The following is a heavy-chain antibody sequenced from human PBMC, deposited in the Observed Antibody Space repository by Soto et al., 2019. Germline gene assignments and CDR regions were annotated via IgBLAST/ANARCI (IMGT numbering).Heavy chain of an antibody. J-gene: IGHJ4*02. CDR1: GGSISSGGYY. Sequence: SETLSLTCTVSGGSISSGGYYWSWIRQHPGKGLEWIGYIYYSGSTYYNPSLKSRVTISVDTSKNQFSLKLSSVTAADTAVYYCARVSLIGAAAGNFDYWGQGTLVTVSS. V-gene: IGHV4-31*03. CDR2: IYYSGST. D-gene: IGHD6-13*01. CDR3: ARVSLIGAAAGNFDY.